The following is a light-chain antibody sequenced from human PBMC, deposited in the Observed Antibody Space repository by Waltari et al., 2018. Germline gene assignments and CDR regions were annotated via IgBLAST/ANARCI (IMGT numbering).Light chain of an antibody. CDR2: DTS. Sequence: EIVLTQSPGTLSLPPGERATLSCRASESVRSNYIAWYQQKPGQAPRLLIYDTSTRATGIPDRFSGSGSGRDYTLTISGLEPEDLATYYCQHGNTFPLTFGGGTKVEI. CDR3: QHGNTFPLT. J-gene: IGKJ4*01. V-gene: IGKV3-20*01. CDR1: ESVRSNY.